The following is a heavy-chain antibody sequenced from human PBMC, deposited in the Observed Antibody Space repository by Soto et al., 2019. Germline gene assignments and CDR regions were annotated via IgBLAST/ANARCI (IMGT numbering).Heavy chain of an antibody. CDR3: AKDHGSKYYNLPLDAFDI. J-gene: IGHJ3*02. D-gene: IGHD1-26*01. Sequence: GWSLRLSCAASGLTFSSYGMHWVRQAPGKGLEWVAIISYDGINKFYADSVRGRFTISRDNSKNTVHLQMNSLRAEDTAIYYCAKDHGSKYYNLPLDAFDIWGQGTMATVSS. V-gene: IGHV3-30*18. CDR1: GLTFSSYG. CDR2: ISYDGINK.